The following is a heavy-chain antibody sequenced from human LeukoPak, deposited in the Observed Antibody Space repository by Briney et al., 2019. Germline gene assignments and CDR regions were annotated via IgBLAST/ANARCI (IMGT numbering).Heavy chain of an antibody. CDR3: AKDLMRDRWFGES. CDR2: IRYDGNDK. Sequence: GGSLRLSCAASGFTFSSYAMSWVRQAPGKGLEWVAFIRYDGNDKFYADSVKGRFAISRDTSRNTLYLQMNSLRVEDTAVYYCAKDLMRDRWFGESWGQGTLVTVSS. V-gene: IGHV3-30*02. J-gene: IGHJ5*02. CDR1: GFTFSSYA. D-gene: IGHD3-10*01.